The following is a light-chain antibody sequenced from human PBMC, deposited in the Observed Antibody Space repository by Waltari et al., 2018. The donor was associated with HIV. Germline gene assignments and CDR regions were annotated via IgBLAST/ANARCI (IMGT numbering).Light chain of an antibody. V-gene: IGLV1-40*01. CDR3: QSYDSSLSGSVV. Sequence: QSVLTQPPSVSGAPGQRVTISCTGSSSNIGANYDVHWYQQFPGTAPKLLLSGSTERPSGVPDRFSGSRSGTSASLAITGLQADDEADYYCQSYDSSLSGSVVFGGGTKLTVL. J-gene: IGLJ2*01. CDR1: SSNIGANYD. CDR2: GST.